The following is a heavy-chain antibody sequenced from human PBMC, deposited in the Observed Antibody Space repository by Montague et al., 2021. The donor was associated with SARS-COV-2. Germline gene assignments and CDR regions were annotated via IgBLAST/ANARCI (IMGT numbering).Heavy chain of an antibody. CDR3: ARDGYSSGWNGLHWFDP. CDR1: IGSISSGSYY. CDR2: IDTSGST. J-gene: IGHJ5*02. D-gene: IGHD6-25*01. V-gene: IGHV4-61*02. Sequence: TLSLTCTVSIGSISSGSYYWSWIRQPAGKGLEWIGRIDTSGSTNYXCSLKSRATISVDTSKNQFSLKLSSVTAADTAVYYCARDGYSSGWNGLHWFDPWGQGTLVTVSS.